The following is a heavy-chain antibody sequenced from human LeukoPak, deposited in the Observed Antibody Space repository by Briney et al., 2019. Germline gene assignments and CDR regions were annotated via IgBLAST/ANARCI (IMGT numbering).Heavy chain of an antibody. J-gene: IGHJ4*02. V-gene: IGHV3-30*03. Sequence: PGGSLRLSCAASGFTFGSYSMNWVRQAPGKGLEWVAVISYDGSNKYYADSVKGRFTISRDNSKNTLYLQMNSLRAEDTAVYYCARDLAVKVASVWVGCYDYWGQGTLVTVSS. CDR2: ISYDGSNK. D-gene: IGHD3-16*01. CDR3: ARDLAVKVASVWVGCYDY. CDR1: GFTFGSYS.